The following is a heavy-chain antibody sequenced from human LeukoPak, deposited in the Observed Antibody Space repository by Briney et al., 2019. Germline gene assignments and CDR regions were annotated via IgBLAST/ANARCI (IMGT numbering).Heavy chain of an antibody. J-gene: IGHJ4*02. CDR1: DSNFTSYR. V-gene: IGHV5-51*01. CDR2: IYPGDSDT. Sequence: GGSLQISGQGSDSNFTSYRIGGAGQLPGKGLDWMGHIYPGDSDTRYSQSFQGRVAVSAHNSNSTGYLQWGSLNASEEAMYYCARRHGSRYYGSGSYHQRVYFIDYWGQGSLVADSS. D-gene: IGHD3-10*01. CDR3: ARRHGSRYYGSGSYHQRVYFIDY.